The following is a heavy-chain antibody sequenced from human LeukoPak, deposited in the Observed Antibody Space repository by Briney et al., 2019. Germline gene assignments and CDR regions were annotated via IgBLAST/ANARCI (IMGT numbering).Heavy chain of an antibody. J-gene: IGHJ5*02. Sequence: ASVKVSCKASGYTFTSYDINWVRQATGQGLGWMGWMNPNSGNTGYAQKFQGRVTMTRNTSISTAYMELSSLRSEDTAVYYCARGRGFCSSTSCYNWFDPWGQGTLVTVSS. CDR3: ARGRGFCSSTSCYNWFDP. D-gene: IGHD2-2*01. CDR2: MNPNSGNT. V-gene: IGHV1-8*01. CDR1: GYTFTSYD.